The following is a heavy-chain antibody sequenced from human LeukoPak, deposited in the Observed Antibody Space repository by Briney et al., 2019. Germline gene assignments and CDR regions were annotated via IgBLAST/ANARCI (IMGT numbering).Heavy chain of an antibody. CDR1: GFSFSSYY. CDR3: VAYNWNYPDY. D-gene: IGHD1-20*01. CDR2: IRTDGNT. Sequence: GGSLRLSCAASGFSFSSYYMYWVRQAPEKGLVWVSRIRTDGNTAYADSVKGRFTISRDNAKNTLYLQMNSLRAEDTTVYYCVAYNWNYPDYWGQGTLVTVSS. J-gene: IGHJ4*02. V-gene: IGHV3-74*01.